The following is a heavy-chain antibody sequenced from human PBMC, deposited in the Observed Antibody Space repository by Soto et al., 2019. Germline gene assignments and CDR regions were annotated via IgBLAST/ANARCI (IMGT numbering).Heavy chain of an antibody. Sequence: SETLSLTCTVSGDSITSGGYHWSWIRQHPGKGLEWIGYIYHSGSTNYNPSLKSRVTISVDKSKNQFSLKLSSVTAADTAVYYCARVEQQLDYYYYGMDVWGQGTTVTVSS. CDR2: IYHSGST. CDR3: ARVEQQLDYYYYGMDV. D-gene: IGHD6-13*01. J-gene: IGHJ6*02. V-gene: IGHV4-31*03. CDR1: GDSITSGGYH.